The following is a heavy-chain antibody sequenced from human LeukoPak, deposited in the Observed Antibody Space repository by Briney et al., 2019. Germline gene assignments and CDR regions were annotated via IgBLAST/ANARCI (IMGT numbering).Heavy chain of an antibody. V-gene: IGHV3-23*01. CDR3: TKDSQGSYDGFWYGTYGMDV. J-gene: IGHJ6*02. CDR1: GFTFSSSA. D-gene: IGHD3-16*01. Sequence: KTGGSLRLSCAAPGFTFSSSAMSWVRQVPGKGLEWVSGISASGGSTSYADSVRGRFTISRDNSRKTVFLQMNSLTPEDAATYYCTKDSQGSYDGFWYGTYGMDVWGQGTTVTVSS. CDR2: ISASGGST.